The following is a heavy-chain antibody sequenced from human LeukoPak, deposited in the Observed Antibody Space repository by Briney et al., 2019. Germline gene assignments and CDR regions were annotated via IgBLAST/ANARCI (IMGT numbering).Heavy chain of an antibody. V-gene: IGHV3-23*01. CDR3: AKDRSGSARVFDY. J-gene: IGHJ4*02. Sequence: GGSLRLSCAASGFTFSRYALNWARQAPGKGLEWVSAISGSGGSTYYADSVKGRFTISRDNSKNTLYLQMNSLRAEDTAVYYCAKDRSGSARVFDYWGQGTLVTVSS. CDR2: ISGSGGST. CDR1: GFTFSRYA. D-gene: IGHD6-19*01.